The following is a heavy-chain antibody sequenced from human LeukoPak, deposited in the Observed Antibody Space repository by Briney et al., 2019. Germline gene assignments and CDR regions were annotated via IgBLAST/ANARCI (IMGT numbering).Heavy chain of an antibody. CDR3: ARDIRVVGATHYFDQ. Sequence: SETLSLTCTVSGGSITSYYWSWVRQPPGKGLEWIGYMHYSGGATYYPSLKSRVAMSIGASKNQFSLKLSSVTAADTAVYYCARDIRVVGATHYFDQWGQGTLVTVSS. D-gene: IGHD1-26*01. CDR1: GGSITSYY. J-gene: IGHJ4*02. V-gene: IGHV4-59*01. CDR2: MHYSGGA.